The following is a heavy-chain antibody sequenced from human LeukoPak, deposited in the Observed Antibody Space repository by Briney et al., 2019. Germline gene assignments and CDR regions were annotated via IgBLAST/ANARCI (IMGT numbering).Heavy chain of an antibody. J-gene: IGHJ6*03. CDR2: MNPNSGNT. D-gene: IGHD1-20*01. CDR3: AREFSAEHLAVYNWNQRGGSYYYYMDV. Sequence: GASVKVSCKASGYTFTSYDINWVRQATGQGLEWMGWMNPNSGNTGYAQKFQGRVTMTRNTSISTAYMELSSLGSEDTAVYYCAREFSAEHLAVYNWNQRGGSYYYYMDVWGKGTTVTVSS. V-gene: IGHV1-8*01. CDR1: GYTFTSYD.